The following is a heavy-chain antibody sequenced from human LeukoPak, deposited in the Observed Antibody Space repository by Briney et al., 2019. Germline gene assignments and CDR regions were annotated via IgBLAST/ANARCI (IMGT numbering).Heavy chain of an antibody. CDR2: INSDGSST. Sequence: GGSLRLSCAASGFTFSSYWMHWVRQAPGKGLLWVSRINSDGSSTTYADSVKGRITVSRDNAKNTLYLQMNSLRAEDTAVYYCARDSEWGLQRSDYWGQGTLVTVSS. J-gene: IGHJ4*02. V-gene: IGHV3-74*01. CDR1: GFTFSSYW. D-gene: IGHD1-26*01. CDR3: ARDSEWGLQRSDY.